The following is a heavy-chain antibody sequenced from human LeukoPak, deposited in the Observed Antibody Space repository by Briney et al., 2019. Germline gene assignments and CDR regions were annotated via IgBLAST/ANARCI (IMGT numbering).Heavy chain of an antibody. J-gene: IGHJ4*02. CDR3: ASVLMVYATFDY. D-gene: IGHD2-8*01. Sequence: PSETLSLTCAVSGGSISSSNWWSWVRQPPGKGLEWIGYIYHSGSTYYNPSLKSRVTISVDRSKNQFSLKLSSVTAADTAVYYCASVLMVYATFDYWGQGTLVTVSS. CDR2: IYHSGST. CDR1: GGSISSSNW. V-gene: IGHV4-4*02.